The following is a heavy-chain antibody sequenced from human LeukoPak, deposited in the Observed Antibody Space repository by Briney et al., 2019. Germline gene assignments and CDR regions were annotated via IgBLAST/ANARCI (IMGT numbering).Heavy chain of an antibody. CDR1: GFTFSSYA. CDR3: ARARPFDY. J-gene: IGHJ4*02. D-gene: IGHD6-6*01. V-gene: IGHV3-30-3*01. Sequence: GGSPRLSCAASGFTFSSYAMHWVRQAPGKGLEWVAVISYDGSNKYYADSVKGRFTISRDNSKNTLYLQMNSLRAEDTAVYYCARARPFDYWGQGTLVTVSS. CDR2: ISYDGSNK.